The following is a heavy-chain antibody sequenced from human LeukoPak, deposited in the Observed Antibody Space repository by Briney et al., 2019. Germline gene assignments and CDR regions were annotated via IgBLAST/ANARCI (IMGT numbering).Heavy chain of an antibody. V-gene: IGHV3-48*04. CDR3: ARGAGTGTYRRFDL. Sequence: GGSLRLSCAASGFTFSSYSMNWVRQAPGKGLEWVSYISSSSSTIYYADSVKGRFTISRDNAKNSLYLQMNSLRAEDTAVYYCARGAGTGTYRRFDLWGQGTLVTVSS. J-gene: IGHJ4*02. CDR2: ISSSSSTI. CDR1: GFTFSSYS. D-gene: IGHD3-10*01.